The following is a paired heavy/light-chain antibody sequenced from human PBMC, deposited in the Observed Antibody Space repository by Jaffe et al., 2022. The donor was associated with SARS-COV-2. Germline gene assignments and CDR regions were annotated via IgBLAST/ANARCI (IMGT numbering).Light chain of an antibody. CDR1: QSLLYSNGYTY. Sequence: DIVMTQSPLSLPVTPGEPASISCRSSQSLLYSNGYTYLDWYLQKPGHSPQLLIYLGSNRASGVPDRFSGNGSGTYFTLKISRVEAEDVGVYYCMQALQTPPTFGQGTRLEIK. V-gene: IGKV2-28*01. J-gene: IGKJ5*01. CDR3: MQALQTPPT. CDR2: LGS.
Heavy chain of an antibody. J-gene: IGHJ4*02. Sequence: QVQLQESGPGLVKPSETLSLTCTVSGGSVTSHYWSWIRQPPGKGLEWIGYIYYSVSSNYNPSLKRRVTMSVDTSRNQFSLNLSSVTAADTAVYYCARHLRAMPGIDFDYWGQGALVTVSS. V-gene: IGHV4-59*08. D-gene: IGHD6-19*01. CDR3: ARHLRAMPGIDFDY. CDR1: GGSVTSHY. CDR2: IYYSVSS.